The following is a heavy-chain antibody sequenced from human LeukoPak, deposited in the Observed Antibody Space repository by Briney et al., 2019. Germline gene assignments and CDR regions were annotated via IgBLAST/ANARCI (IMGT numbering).Heavy chain of an antibody. Sequence: SETLSLTCTVSGGSISSYYWSWIRQPPGKGLEWIGYIYYSGSTNYNPSLKSRVTITVDTSKNQFSLKLSSVTAADTAVYYCARDKAYYYGMDVWGQGTTVTVSS. V-gene: IGHV4-59*01. CDR2: IYYSGST. CDR3: ARDKAYYYGMDV. CDR1: GGSISSYY. J-gene: IGHJ6*02.